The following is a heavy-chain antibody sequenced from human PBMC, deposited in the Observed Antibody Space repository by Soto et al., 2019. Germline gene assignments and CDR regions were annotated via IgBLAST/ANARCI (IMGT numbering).Heavy chain of an antibody. Sequence: EVQLLESGGGLVQPGGSLRLSCAASGFTFSSYAMSWVRQAPGKGLEWVSAISGSGGSTYYADSVKGRFTISRDNSKNTLYLQMNSLRAEDTAVYFCAKIPSIAVAGTVDYWGQGTLVTVSS. D-gene: IGHD6-19*01. J-gene: IGHJ4*02. CDR3: AKIPSIAVAGTVDY. V-gene: IGHV3-23*01. CDR1: GFTFSSYA. CDR2: ISGSGGST.